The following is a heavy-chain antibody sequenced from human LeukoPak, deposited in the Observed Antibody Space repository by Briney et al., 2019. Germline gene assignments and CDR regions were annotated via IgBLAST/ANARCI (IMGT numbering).Heavy chain of an antibody. CDR3: ARVLRNYDILTGYWGNSYYFDY. J-gene: IGHJ4*02. V-gene: IGHV4-34*01. CDR2: INHSGST. Sequence: SETLSLTCTVSDGSISSYYWTWIRQPPGKGLEWIGEINHSGSTNYNPSLKSRVTISVDTSKNQFSLKLSSVTAADTAVYYCARVLRNYDILTGYWGNSYYFDYWGQGTLVTVSS. D-gene: IGHD3-9*01. CDR1: DGSISSYY.